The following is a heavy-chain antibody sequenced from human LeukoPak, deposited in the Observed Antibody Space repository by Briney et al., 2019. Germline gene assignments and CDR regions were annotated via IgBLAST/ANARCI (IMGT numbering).Heavy chain of an antibody. CDR2: INHSGST. Sequence: PSETLSLTCAVYGGSFSGYYWSWIRQPPGKGLEWIGEINHSGSTNYNPSLKSRVTISVDTSKNQFSLKLSSVTAADTAVYYCATYVGYCSSTSCYVPIWDYYYMDVWGKGTTVTVSS. CDR1: GGSFSGYY. V-gene: IGHV4-34*01. D-gene: IGHD2-2*01. CDR3: ATYVGYCSSTSCYVPIWDYYYMDV. J-gene: IGHJ6*03.